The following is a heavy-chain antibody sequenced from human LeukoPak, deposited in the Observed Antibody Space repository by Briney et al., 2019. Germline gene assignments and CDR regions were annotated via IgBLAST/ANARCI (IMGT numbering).Heavy chain of an antibody. Sequence: SETLSLTCAVSGGSFSGYYWSWIRQSPRKGLEWIGEINHSGSTHYNPSLKSRVSISVDTSQKQFSLRLTSVTAADTAVYYCARGRYLTTSGGAAAGFLDYWGQGSLVTVST. J-gene: IGHJ4*02. D-gene: IGHD6-13*01. V-gene: IGHV4-34*01. CDR2: INHSGST. CDR3: ARGRYLTTSGGAAAGFLDY. CDR1: GGSFSGYY.